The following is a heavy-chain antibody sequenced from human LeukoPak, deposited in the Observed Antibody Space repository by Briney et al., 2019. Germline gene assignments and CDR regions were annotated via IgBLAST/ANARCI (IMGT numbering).Heavy chain of an antibody. D-gene: IGHD3-10*01. CDR1: GGSFSGYY. CDR2: INHSGST. CDR3: ARGSRLVRGVHNWFDP. J-gene: IGHJ5*02. Sequence: PSETLSLTCAVYGGSFSGYYWSWIRQPPGKGLEWIGEINHSGSTNYNPSLKSRVTISVDTSKNQFSLKLSSVTAAETAVYYCARGSRLVRGVHNWFDPWGQGTLVTVSS. V-gene: IGHV4-34*01.